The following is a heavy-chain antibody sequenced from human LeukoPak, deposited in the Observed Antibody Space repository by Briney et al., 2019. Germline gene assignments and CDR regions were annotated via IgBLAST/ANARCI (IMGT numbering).Heavy chain of an antibody. V-gene: IGHV1-46*01. Sequence: ASAKVSCKASGYTFTSYHMHWVRQAPGQGLEWMGIINPSGGSTSYAQKFQGRVTMTRDMSTSTVYMELSSLRSEDTAVYYCARVGMTTVEQSDYWGQGTLVTVSS. CDR2: INPSGGST. J-gene: IGHJ4*02. D-gene: IGHD4-11*01. CDR3: ARVGMTTVEQSDY. CDR1: GYTFTSYH.